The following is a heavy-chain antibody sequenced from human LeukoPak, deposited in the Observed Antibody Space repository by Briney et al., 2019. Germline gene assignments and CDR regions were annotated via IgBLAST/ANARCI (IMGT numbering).Heavy chain of an antibody. V-gene: IGHV3-11*04. CDR1: GFMFRDYY. CDR2: VSSGFTT. J-gene: IGHJ3*02. CDR3: ARLNGWPTFDI. D-gene: IGHD6-19*01. Sequence: GGSLRLTCAASGFMFRDYYMSWIRQAPGKGLEWVSYVSSGFTTYYADSVKGRFTISRDNAKNLLYLQMNSLRAEDTAVYYCARLNGWPTFDIWGQGTMVTVSS.